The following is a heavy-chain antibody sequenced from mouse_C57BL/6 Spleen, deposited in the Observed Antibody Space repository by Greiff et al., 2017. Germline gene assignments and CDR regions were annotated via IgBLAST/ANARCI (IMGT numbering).Heavy chain of an antibody. CDR3: ARGSTVSESWFAY. CDR1: GYTFTSYG. V-gene: IGHV1-81*01. Sequence: VQLKESGAELARPGASVKLSCKASGYTFTSYGISWVKQRTGQGLEWIGEIYPRSGNTYYNEKFKGKATLTADKSSSTAYMELRSLTSEDSAVYFCARGSTVSESWFAYWGQGTLVTVSA. CDR2: IYPRSGNT. J-gene: IGHJ3*01. D-gene: IGHD1-1*01.